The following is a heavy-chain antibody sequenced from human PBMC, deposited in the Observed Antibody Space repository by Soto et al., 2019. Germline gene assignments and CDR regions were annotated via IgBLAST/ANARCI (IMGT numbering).Heavy chain of an antibody. D-gene: IGHD3-9*01. CDR2: IYYSGST. J-gene: IGHJ4*02. CDR3: ARVGYFDWYGVDY. V-gene: IGHV4-4*02. CDR1: SRSISSSNW. Sequence: SETLSLTCAVSSRSISSSNWWSWVRQPPGKGLEWIGYIYYSGSTNYNPSLKSRVTISVDTSKNQFSLKLSSVTAADTAVYYCARVGYFDWYGVDYWGQGTLVTVSS.